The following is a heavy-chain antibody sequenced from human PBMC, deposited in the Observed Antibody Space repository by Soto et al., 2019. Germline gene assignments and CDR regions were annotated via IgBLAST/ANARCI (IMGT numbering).Heavy chain of an antibody. J-gene: IGHJ4*02. V-gene: IGHV1-8*01. D-gene: IGHD2-21*02. CDR1: GYTFTDYD. CDR2: VSPDSGNA. Sequence: QVQVVQSRAEVKKPGASVKVSCKTSGYTFTDYDINWIRQAPGQGLEWMGWVSPDSGNAGYAPQXXGXLSMTSDTSISTVYMELSSLRAEDTAVYFCEVTTGYWGQGTMVTVSS. CDR3: EVTTGY.